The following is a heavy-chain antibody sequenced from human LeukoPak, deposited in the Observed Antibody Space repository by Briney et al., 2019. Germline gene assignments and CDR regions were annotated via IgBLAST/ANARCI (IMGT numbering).Heavy chain of an antibody. J-gene: IGHJ4*02. D-gene: IGHD3-22*01. Sequence: GESLKISCKGSGYTLTSYWIGWVRQMPGKGLEWMGIIYPGDSDTRYSPSFQGQVTISADKSISTAYLQWSSLKASDTAMYYCARRNYYDSSGFSYYFDYWGLGTLVTVSS. CDR1: GYTLTSYW. V-gene: IGHV5-51*01. CDR3: ARRNYYDSSGFSYYFDY. CDR2: IYPGDSDT.